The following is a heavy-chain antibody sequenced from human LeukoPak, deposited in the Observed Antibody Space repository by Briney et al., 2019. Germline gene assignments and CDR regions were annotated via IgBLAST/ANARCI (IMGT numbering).Heavy chain of an antibody. CDR3: ARTSIAAAVYYFDY. Sequence: SVKVSCKASGGTFSSYAISWVRQAPGQGLEWMGRIIPILGIANYAQKFQGRVTITADKSTSTAYIELSSLRSEDTAVYYCARTSIAAAVYYFDYWGQGTLVTVSS. V-gene: IGHV1-69*04. CDR1: GGTFSSYA. D-gene: IGHD6-13*01. CDR2: IIPILGIA. J-gene: IGHJ4*02.